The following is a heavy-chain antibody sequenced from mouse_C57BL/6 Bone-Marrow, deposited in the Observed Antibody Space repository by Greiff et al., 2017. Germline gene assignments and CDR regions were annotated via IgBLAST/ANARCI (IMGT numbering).Heavy chain of an antibody. Sequence: QVQLQQPGAELVRPGSSVKLSCKASGYTFTSYWMDWVKQRPGQGLEWIGNIYPSDSETHYNQKFKDKATLTVDKSSSTAYMQLSILTSEDPAVYYCARGGDYAWFAYWGQGTLVTVSA. CDR1: GYTFTSYW. D-gene: IGHD2-4*01. CDR3: ARGGDYAWFAY. CDR2: IYPSDSET. J-gene: IGHJ3*01. V-gene: IGHV1-61*01.